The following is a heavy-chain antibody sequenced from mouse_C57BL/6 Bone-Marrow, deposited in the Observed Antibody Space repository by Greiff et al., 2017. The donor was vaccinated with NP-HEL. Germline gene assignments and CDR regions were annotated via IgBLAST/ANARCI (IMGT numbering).Heavy chain of an antibody. J-gene: IGHJ4*01. Sequence: VLLQQSGTELVKPGASVKLSCTASGFTFTSYWMYWVKQRPGQGLEWIANINPSNGGTNYNENVKGKATLTEDKTTSTAYLQLSRLTSEDSAVYYCARDLFQRGDWGQGTSVTVSS. D-gene: IGHD1-1*01. CDR3: ARDLFQRGD. CDR1: GFTFTSYW. V-gene: IGHV1-53*01. CDR2: INPSNGGT.